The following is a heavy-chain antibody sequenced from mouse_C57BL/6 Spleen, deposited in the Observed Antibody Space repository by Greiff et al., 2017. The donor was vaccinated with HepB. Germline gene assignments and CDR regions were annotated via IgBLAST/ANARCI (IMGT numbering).Heavy chain of an antibody. D-gene: IGHD1-1*01. J-gene: IGHJ1*03. Sequence: EVQLQQSGPELVKPGASVKMSCKASGYTFTDYNMHWVKQSHGKSLEWIGNINPNNGGTSYNQKFKGKATLTVNKSSSTAYMELRSLTSEDSAVYYCARSKPYGSSSYWYFDVWGTGTTVTVAS. CDR2: INPNNGGT. CDR1: GYTFTDYN. CDR3: ARSKPYGSSSYWYFDV. V-gene: IGHV1-22*01.